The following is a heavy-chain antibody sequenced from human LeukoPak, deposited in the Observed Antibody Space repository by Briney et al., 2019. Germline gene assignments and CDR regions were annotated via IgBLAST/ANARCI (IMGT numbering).Heavy chain of an antibody. CDR2: IYYSGST. V-gene: IGHV4-30-4*08. J-gene: IGHJ4*02. CDR3: ARGEISGYSYYFDY. Sequence: PSETLSLTCTVSGGSISSGDYYWSWIRQPRGKGLEWIGYIYYSGSTYYNPSLKSRVTISVDTSKNQFSLKLSSVTAADTAVYYCARGEISGYSYYFDYWGQGTLVTVSS. CDR1: GGSISSGDYY. D-gene: IGHD6-25*01.